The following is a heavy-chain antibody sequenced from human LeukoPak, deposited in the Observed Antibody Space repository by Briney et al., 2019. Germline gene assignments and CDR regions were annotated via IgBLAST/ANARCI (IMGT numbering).Heavy chain of an antibody. Sequence: SVKVSCRASGGTFSSYAISWVRQAPGQGLEWMGGIIPIFGTANYAQKFQGRVTITTDESTSTAYMELSSLRSEDTAVYYCARADYYDSSGYLLEVYYFDYWGQGTLVTVSS. V-gene: IGHV1-69*05. CDR2: IIPIFGTA. CDR1: GGTFSSYA. D-gene: IGHD3-22*01. J-gene: IGHJ4*02. CDR3: ARADYYDSSGYLLEVYYFDY.